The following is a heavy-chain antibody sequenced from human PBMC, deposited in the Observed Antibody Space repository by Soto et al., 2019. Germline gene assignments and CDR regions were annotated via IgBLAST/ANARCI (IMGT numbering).Heavy chain of an antibody. Sequence: EVQLVESGGGLVKPGGSLRLSCAASGFTFSSYSMNWVRQAPGKGLEWVSSISSSSSYIYYADSVKGRFTISRDNAKNSLDLQMNSLRAEDTDVYYCARVGGSVVVPADNHLFDPWGQVNLVTVSS. J-gene: IGHJ5*02. D-gene: IGHD2-2*01. CDR3: ARVGGSVVVPADNHLFDP. V-gene: IGHV3-21*01. CDR2: ISSSSSYI. CDR1: GFTFSSYS.